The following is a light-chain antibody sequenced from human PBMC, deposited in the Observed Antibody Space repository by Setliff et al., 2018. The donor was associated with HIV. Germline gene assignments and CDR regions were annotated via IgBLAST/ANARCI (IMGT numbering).Light chain of an antibody. J-gene: IGLJ1*01. Sequence: SYELTQPPSVSVAPGKTARMTCEGNNIRSKSVHRYQQKPGQAPVLVVYEDSDRPSGIPERISGSKSGNTATLSISRVEAGDEADYYCQVWDGSSDHFVFGSGTKVTVL. V-gene: IGLV3-21*03. CDR1: NIRSKS. CDR2: EDS. CDR3: QVWDGSSDHFV.